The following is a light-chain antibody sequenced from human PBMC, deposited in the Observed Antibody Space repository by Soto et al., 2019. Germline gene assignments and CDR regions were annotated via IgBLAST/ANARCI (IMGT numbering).Light chain of an antibody. CDR2: GAS. V-gene: IGKV3-20*01. CDR1: QTISSF. Sequence: EILLTQSPGTLSLSPGDGATLSCRASQTISSFLAWYQQKRGQAPRLLIHGASSRDTGIPPRFSGSGSRTVFPLTSSRLDPEDVALYYRQRYGSLWTSGRGTKVDIK. CDR3: QRYGSLWT. J-gene: IGKJ1*01.